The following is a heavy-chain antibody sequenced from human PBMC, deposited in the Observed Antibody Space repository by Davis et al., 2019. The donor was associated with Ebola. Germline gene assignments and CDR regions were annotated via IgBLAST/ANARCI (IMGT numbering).Heavy chain of an antibody. CDR2: ISWDGGST. D-gene: IGHD2-15*01. CDR3: AKDWRTHHYYYYGMDV. CDR1: GFTFDDYT. J-gene: IGHJ6*02. V-gene: IGHV3-43*01. Sequence: PGGSLRLSCAASGFTFDDYTMHWVRQAPGKGLEWVSLISWDGGSTYYADSVKGRFTISRDNSKNSLYLQMNSLRTEDTALYYCAKDWRTHHYYYYGMDVWGQGTTVTVSS.